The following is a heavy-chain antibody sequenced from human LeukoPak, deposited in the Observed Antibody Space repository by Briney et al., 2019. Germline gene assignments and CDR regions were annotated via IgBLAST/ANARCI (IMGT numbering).Heavy chain of an antibody. CDR2: INPNSGGT. V-gene: IGHV1-2*02. D-gene: IGHD3-3*01. J-gene: IGHJ4*02. CDR1: GYTFTGYY. CDR3: ARESRDYDFFGGHINFDY. Sequence: EASVKVSCKASGYTFTGYYMHWVRQAPGQGLEWMGWINPNSGGTNYAQKFQGRVTMTRDTSTSTAYMELSRLRSDDTAVYYCARESRDYDFFGGHINFDYWGQGTLVTVSS.